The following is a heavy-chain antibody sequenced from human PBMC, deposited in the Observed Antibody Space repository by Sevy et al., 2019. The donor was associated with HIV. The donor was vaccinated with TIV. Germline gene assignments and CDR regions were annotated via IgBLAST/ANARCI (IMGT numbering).Heavy chain of an antibody. CDR2: ISARSRNT. CDR1: GYSFPNDG. Sequence: ASVKVSCKASGYSFPNDGISWIRQAPGQGLEWMGWISARSRNTHYILKFLGRVTMTTDTSTNTAYLEVRNLRSDDTAVYFCARARQLLYSAVEYWGQGTLVTVSS. CDR3: ARARQLLYSAVEY. V-gene: IGHV1-18*01. D-gene: IGHD2-2*02. J-gene: IGHJ4*02.